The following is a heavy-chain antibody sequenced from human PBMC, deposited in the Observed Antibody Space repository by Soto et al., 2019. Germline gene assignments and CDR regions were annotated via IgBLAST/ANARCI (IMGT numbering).Heavy chain of an antibody. CDR2: ISGSGGST. Sequence: PGGSLRLSCAASGFTFSSYAMSWVRQAPGKGLEWVSAISGSGGSTYYADSVKGRFTISRDNSKNTLYLQMNSLRAEDTAVYYCAKDLAPLDMIVVVIRDPDDAFDIWGKGTMVNVSS. J-gene: IGHJ3*02. D-gene: IGHD3-22*01. CDR3: AKDLAPLDMIVVVIRDPDDAFDI. V-gene: IGHV3-23*01. CDR1: GFTFSSYA.